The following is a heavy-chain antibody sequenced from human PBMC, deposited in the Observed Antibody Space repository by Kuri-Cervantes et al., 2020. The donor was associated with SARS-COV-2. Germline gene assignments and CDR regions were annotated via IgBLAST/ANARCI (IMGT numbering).Heavy chain of an antibody. Sequence: GGSLRLSCTASGFTFGDYAMSWFRQVPGKGLEWVGFITSKAYGGTTEYAASVKGRFTISRDDSKSIAYLQMNSLKTEDTAVYYCSLSAIRFRSKTMFDYWGQGTLVTVSS. CDR3: SLSAIRFRSKTMFDY. V-gene: IGHV3-49*03. D-gene: IGHD2-21*02. CDR1: GFTFGDYA. J-gene: IGHJ4*02. CDR2: ITSKAYGGTT.